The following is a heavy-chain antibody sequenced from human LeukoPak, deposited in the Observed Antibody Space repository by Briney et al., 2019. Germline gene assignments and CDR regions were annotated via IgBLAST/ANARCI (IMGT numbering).Heavy chain of an antibody. Sequence: ASVKVSCRASGYTFTSYGISWVRQAPGQGLEWMGWISAYNGNTNYAQKLQGRVTMTTDTSTSTAYMELRSLRSDDTAVYYCARYLLIAVAGTLDYWGQGTLVTVSS. CDR1: GYTFTSYG. CDR2: ISAYNGNT. D-gene: IGHD6-19*01. CDR3: ARYLLIAVAGTLDY. V-gene: IGHV1-18*01. J-gene: IGHJ4*02.